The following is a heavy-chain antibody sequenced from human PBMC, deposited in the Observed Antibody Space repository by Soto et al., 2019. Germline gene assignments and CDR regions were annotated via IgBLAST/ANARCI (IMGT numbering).Heavy chain of an antibody. J-gene: IGHJ4*02. CDR2: IYYSGST. CDR3: ARTYYDFWSGYPVAYYFDY. V-gene: IGHV4-61*01. D-gene: IGHD3-3*01. Sequence: SETLSLTCPVSGGSVSSGSYYWSWIRQPPGKGLEWIGYIYYSGSTNYNPSLKSRVTISVDTSKNQFSLKLSSVTAADTAVYYCARTYYDFWSGYPVAYYFDYWGQGTLVTVSS. CDR1: GGSVSSGSYY.